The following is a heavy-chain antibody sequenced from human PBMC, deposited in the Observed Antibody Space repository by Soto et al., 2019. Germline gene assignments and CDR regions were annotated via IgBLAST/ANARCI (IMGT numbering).Heavy chain of an antibody. CDR1: GFTFSSYG. Sequence: QVQLVESGGGVVQPGRSLRLSCAASGFTFSSYGMHWVRQAPGKGLEWVAVISYDGSNKYYADSVKGRFTISRDNSKNTLYLKMNSRRAEDTAVYYWAKDLDRGSYYFDYGARGTLVTVSS. V-gene: IGHV3-30*18. CDR3: AKDLDRGSYYFDY. CDR2: ISYDGSNK. D-gene: IGHD1-26*01. J-gene: IGHJ4*02.